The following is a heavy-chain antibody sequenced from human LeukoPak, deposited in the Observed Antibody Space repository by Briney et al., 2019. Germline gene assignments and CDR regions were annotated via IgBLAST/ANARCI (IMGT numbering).Heavy chain of an antibody. D-gene: IGHD6-6*01. CDR1: GGSISSYY. Sequence: PSETLSLTCTVSGGSISSYYWSWIRQPPGKGLEWIGYIYYSGSTYYNPSLKSRVTISVDTSKNQFSLKLSSVTAADTAVYYCARRYSSSSVRAFDIWGQGTMVSVSS. V-gene: IGHV4-59*08. CDR3: ARRYSSSSVRAFDI. CDR2: IYYSGST. J-gene: IGHJ3*02.